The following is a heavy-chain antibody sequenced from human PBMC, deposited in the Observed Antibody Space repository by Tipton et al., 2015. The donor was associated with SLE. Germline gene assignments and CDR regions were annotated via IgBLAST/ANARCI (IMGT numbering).Heavy chain of an antibody. Sequence: TLSLTCTVSGGSISSGGYYWRWIRQPPGKGLEWIGYIYTSGSANYNPSLKSQVTISVDTSKNQFSLKLSSVTAADTAVYYCARARITMVRGAPGAFDIWGEWKTVTLSP. CDR2: IYTSGSA. CDR1: GGSISSGGYY. J-gene: IGHJ3*02. V-gene: IGHV4-61*09. CDR3: ARARITMVRGAPGAFDI. D-gene: IGHD3-10*01.